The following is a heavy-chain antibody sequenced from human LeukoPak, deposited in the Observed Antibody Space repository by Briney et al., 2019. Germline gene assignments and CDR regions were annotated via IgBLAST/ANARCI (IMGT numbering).Heavy chain of an antibody. J-gene: IGHJ3*02. CDR2: IYYSGRP. Sequence: SETLSLTCSVSSGFITAYYWGWIRQPPGKGLEWIGNIYYSGRPYYNPSLKSRVTISIDTSKNQFSLKLSSVTAADTAVYYCACLTTADAFDIWGQGTMVTVSS. CDR3: ACLTTADAFDI. D-gene: IGHD4-17*01. CDR1: SGFITAYY. V-gene: IGHV4-39*07.